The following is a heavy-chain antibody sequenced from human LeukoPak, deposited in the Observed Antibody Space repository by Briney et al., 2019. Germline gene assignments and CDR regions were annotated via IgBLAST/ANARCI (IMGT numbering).Heavy chain of an antibody. J-gene: IGHJ6*02. Sequence: GGSLRLSCAASGFTFSSYAMSWVRQAPGKGLKWVSAISGSGGSTYYADSVKGRFTISRDNSKNTLYLQMNSLRAEDTAVYYCAKDHIVLMVYAKPSYYYYGMDVWGQGTTVTVSS. CDR2: ISGSGGST. D-gene: IGHD2-8*01. V-gene: IGHV3-23*01. CDR3: AKDHIVLMVYAKPSYYYYGMDV. CDR1: GFTFSSYA.